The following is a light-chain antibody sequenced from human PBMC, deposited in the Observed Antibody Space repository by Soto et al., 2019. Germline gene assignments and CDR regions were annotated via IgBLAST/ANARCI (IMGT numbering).Light chain of an antibody. Sequence: EIVSTQSPATLSLSIGERETLSCGASQSIGNNYLAWYQQKPGLAPRLLIYATSTRATGIPDRFSGSGSWIDFTLSISRLGTEDFAVYYCQHYPSAPLTFGGGT. V-gene: IGKV3D-20*01. CDR1: QSIGNNY. CDR3: QHYPSAPLT. CDR2: ATS. J-gene: IGKJ4*01.